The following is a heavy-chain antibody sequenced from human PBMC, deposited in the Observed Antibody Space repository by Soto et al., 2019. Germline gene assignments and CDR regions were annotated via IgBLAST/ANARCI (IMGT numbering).Heavy chain of an antibody. CDR2: ISYDGSNK. Sequence: GGSLRLSCAASGFTFSSYGMHWVRQAPGKGLEWVAVISYDGSNKYYADSVKGRFTISRDNSKNTLYLQMNSLRAEDTAVYYCAKEWKWKRGMGGRDYGDYFDYWGQGTLVTVSS. CDR1: GFTFSSYG. J-gene: IGHJ4*02. CDR3: AKEWKWKRGMGGRDYGDYFDY. D-gene: IGHD4-17*01. V-gene: IGHV3-30*18.